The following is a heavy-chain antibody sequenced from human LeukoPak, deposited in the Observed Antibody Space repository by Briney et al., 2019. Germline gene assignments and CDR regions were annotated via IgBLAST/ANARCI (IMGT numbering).Heavy chain of an antibody. D-gene: IGHD3-10*01. J-gene: IGHJ4*02. CDR2: ISPSGTVI. CDR1: GFIFTDYY. CDR3: ASTGTMVRGVISY. Sequence: GGSLRLSCSASGFIFTDYYMSWIRQAPGKGLEWVSYISPSGTVIYNGDSVKGRFTVSRDNAKKSLYLQMNSLRAEDTAVYYCASTGTMVRGVISYWGQGTLVTVSS. V-gene: IGHV3-11*04.